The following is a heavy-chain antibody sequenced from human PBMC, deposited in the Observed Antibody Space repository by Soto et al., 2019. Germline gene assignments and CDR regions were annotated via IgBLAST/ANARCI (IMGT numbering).Heavy chain of an antibody. D-gene: IGHD1-1*01. V-gene: IGHV1-69*12. J-gene: IGHJ6*02. CDR2: ILPIFRAP. CDR3: ASWLKGPVTGNSYDGMDV. Sequence: QVQLVQSGAEVKKPGSSVKVSCKASGGAFSDYAFSWVRQAPGQGLEWLGGILPIFRAPHYAQKFQGRVTITAEGFTTKANMETNSLRSEDTAVYYCASWLKGPVTGNSYDGMDVWGQGTTVT. CDR1: GGAFSDYA.